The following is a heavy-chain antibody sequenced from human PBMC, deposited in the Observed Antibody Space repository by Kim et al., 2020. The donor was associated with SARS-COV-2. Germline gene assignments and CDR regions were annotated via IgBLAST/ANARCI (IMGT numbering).Heavy chain of an antibody. J-gene: IGHJ6*02. V-gene: IGHV1-69*04. CDR2: IIPILGIA. D-gene: IGHD3-10*01. Sequence: SVKVSCKASGGTFSSYAISWVRQAPGQGLEWMGRIIPILGIANYAQKFQGRVTITADKSTSTAYMELSSLRSEDTAVYYCAIAGSGPEPSLVWGQGTTVTVSS. CDR3: AIAGSGPEPSLV. CDR1: GGTFSSYA.